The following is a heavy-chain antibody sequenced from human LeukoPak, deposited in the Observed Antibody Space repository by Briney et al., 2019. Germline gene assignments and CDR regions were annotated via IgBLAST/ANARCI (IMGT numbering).Heavy chain of an antibody. J-gene: IGHJ4*02. V-gene: IGHV3-30*18. CDR2: ISYDGSNK. Sequence: GGSPRLSCAASGFTFSSYGMHWVRQAPGKGLEWVAVISYDGSNKYYADSVKGRFTISRDNSKNTLYLQMNSLRAEDTAVYYCAKIDVGATMTGFDYWGQGTLVTVSS. CDR3: AKIDVGATMTGFDY. D-gene: IGHD1-26*01. CDR1: GFTFSSYG.